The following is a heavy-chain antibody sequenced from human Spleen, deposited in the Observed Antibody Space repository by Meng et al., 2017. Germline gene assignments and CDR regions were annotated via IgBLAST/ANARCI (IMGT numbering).Heavy chain of an antibody. CDR2: IYSSGST. Sequence: SETLSLTCSVSGDSISSGTYYWSWIRQPAGKGLEWIGRIYSSGSTNYNPSLKSRVTISVDTSKNQFSLKLNSVTAADTAVYYCARVCFGYYDSSGYPPSNWFDPWGQGTLVTVSS. D-gene: IGHD3-22*01. CDR1: GDSISSGTYY. CDR3: ARVCFGYYDSSGYPPSNWFDP. V-gene: IGHV4-61*02. J-gene: IGHJ5*02.